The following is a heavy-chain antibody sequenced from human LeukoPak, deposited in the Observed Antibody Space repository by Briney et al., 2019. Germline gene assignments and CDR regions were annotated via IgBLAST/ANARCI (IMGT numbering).Heavy chain of an antibody. Sequence: ASVKVSCKASGYTFTGYYMHWVRQAPGQGLEWMGWINPNSGGTNYAQKFQGRVTMTRDTSISTAYMELSRLRSDDTAMYYCARAVAGTLSQSYWGQGTLVTVSS. D-gene: IGHD6-19*01. J-gene: IGHJ4*02. CDR3: ARAVAGTLSQSY. V-gene: IGHV1-2*02. CDR1: GYTFTGYY. CDR2: INPNSGGT.